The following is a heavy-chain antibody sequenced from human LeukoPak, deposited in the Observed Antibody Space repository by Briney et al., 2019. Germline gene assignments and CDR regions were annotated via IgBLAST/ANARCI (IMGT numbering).Heavy chain of an antibody. V-gene: IGHV3-33*01. CDR1: GFTFSSYG. CDR3: ARDSRRGYSYGQTDY. Sequence: PGGSLRLSCAASGFTFSSYGMHWVRQAPGKGLEWVAVIWYDGSNKYYADSVKGRFTISRDNSKNTLYLQMNSPRAEDTAVYYCARDSRRGYSYGQTDYWGQGTLVTVSS. CDR2: IWYDGSNK. D-gene: IGHD5-18*01. J-gene: IGHJ4*02.